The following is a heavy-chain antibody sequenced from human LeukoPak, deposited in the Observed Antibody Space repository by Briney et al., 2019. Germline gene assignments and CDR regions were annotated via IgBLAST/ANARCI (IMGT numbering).Heavy chain of an antibody. CDR1: GGSISSSSYY. V-gene: IGHV4-39*07. CDR3: ARDFRGGYDFWSGYYTPYYFDY. J-gene: IGHJ4*02. D-gene: IGHD3-3*01. CDR2: IYYSGST. Sequence: SETLSLTCTVSGGSISSSSYYWGWIRQPPGKGLEWIGGIYYSGSTYYNPSLKSRVTISLDTSKNHFSLKLSSVTAADTAVYYCARDFRGGYDFWSGYYTPYYFDYWGQGTLVTVSP.